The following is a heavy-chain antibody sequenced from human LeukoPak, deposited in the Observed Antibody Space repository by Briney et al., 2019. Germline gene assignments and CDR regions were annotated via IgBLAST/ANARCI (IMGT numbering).Heavy chain of an antibody. Sequence: PGGSLRLSCAASGFTFSSYSMNWVRQAPGKGLEWVSYISSSSSTIYYADSVKGLFTISRDNAKNSLYLQMNSLRAEDTAVYYCARDNELYSSSSCFDYWGQGTLVTVSS. V-gene: IGHV3-48*04. CDR2: ISSSSSTI. CDR1: GFTFSSYS. J-gene: IGHJ4*02. CDR3: ARDNELYSSSSCFDY. D-gene: IGHD6-6*01.